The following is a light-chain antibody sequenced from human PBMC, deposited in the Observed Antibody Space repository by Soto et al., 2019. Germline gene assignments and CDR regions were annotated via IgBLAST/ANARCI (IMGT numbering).Light chain of an antibody. Sequence: DIQMTQSPSTLSGSVGYTVTITCRASQTIGTWLAWYQQKPAKAPKLLIYAASTLQSGVPSRFSGSGSGADFTLTISCLQSEDFATYYCQQYYSYPWTFGQGTKVDIK. CDR2: AAS. CDR3: QQYYSYPWT. J-gene: IGKJ1*01. V-gene: IGKV1-5*01. CDR1: QTIGTW.